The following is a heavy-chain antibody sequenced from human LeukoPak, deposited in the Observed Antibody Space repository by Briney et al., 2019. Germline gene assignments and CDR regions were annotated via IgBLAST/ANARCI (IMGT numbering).Heavy chain of an antibody. V-gene: IGHV3-15*01. J-gene: IGHJ4*02. CDR3: TTVGYSYGQY. CDR2: IKSISDGGTT. Sequence: SGGSLRLSCAASGFTFSNAWMSWVRPAPGEGLEWVGRIKSISDGGTTDYAAPVKGRFTISRDDSQNTLFLQMDSLKTDDTAVYYCTTVGYSYGQYWGQGTLVTVSS. CDR1: GFTFSNAW. D-gene: IGHD5-18*01.